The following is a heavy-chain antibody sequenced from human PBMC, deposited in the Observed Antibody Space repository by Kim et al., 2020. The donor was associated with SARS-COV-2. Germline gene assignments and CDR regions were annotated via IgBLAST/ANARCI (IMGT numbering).Heavy chain of an antibody. D-gene: IGHD2-2*02. CDR3: ASLNTHYYGMDV. J-gene: IGHJ6*02. V-gene: IGHV3-53*01. Sequence: YYADSVKGRFTISRDNSKNTLYLQMNSLRAEDTAVYYCASLNTHYYGMDVWGQGTTVTVSS.